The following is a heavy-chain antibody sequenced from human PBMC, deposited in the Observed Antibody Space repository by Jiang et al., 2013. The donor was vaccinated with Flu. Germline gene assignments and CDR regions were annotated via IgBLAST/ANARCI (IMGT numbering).Heavy chain of an antibody. CDR1: GGSISSYY. Sequence: GPGLVKPSETLSLTCAVSGGSISSYYWSWIRQPAGKGLEWIGHIYPSGSTSYNPSLQSRVTMSVDTSKNQFSLKLSSVTAADTAVYYCARGRIGRLSIYYFDSWSQGTLVTVSS. CDR2: IYPSGST. D-gene: IGHD3-10*01. CDR3: ARGRIGRLSIYYFDS. V-gene: IGHV4-4*07. J-gene: IGHJ4*02.